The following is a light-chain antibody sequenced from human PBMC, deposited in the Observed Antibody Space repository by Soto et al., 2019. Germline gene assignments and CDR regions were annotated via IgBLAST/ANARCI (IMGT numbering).Light chain of an antibody. J-gene: IGKJ5*01. Sequence: DIVMTQSPATLSVSPGERATLSCRASQSVSTNLAWYQQKPGQAPTLLIYDASTRAFGIPARFSGSGSGTEFTLTISSLQSEDFAVYYCQQYNDWPPAITFGQGTRLEI. CDR2: DAS. CDR1: QSVSTN. V-gene: IGKV3-15*01. CDR3: QQYNDWPPAIT.